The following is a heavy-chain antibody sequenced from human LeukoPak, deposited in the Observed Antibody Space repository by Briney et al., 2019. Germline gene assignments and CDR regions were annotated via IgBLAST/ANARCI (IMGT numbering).Heavy chain of an antibody. CDR2: IYYSGST. D-gene: IGHD2-15*01. Sequence: SETLSLTCTISGGSISSGDYYWSWIRQPPGKGLEWIGYIYYSGSTYYNPSLKSRVTISVDTSKHQFSLKLSSVTAPDTAVYYCARGRRDFAYWGQGTLVTVSS. CDR3: ARGRRDFAY. CDR1: GGSISSGDYY. J-gene: IGHJ4*02. V-gene: IGHV4-30-4*08.